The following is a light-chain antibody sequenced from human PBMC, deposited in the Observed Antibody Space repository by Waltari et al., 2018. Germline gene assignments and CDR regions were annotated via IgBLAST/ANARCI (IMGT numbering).Light chain of an antibody. CDR2: AAS. J-gene: IGKJ1*01. CDR1: QSIRSY. Sequence: DIQMTQSPSSLSASVRARVTITCRTSQSIRSYLNWYQQKPGKAPRLLIDAASNLQSGVPSRFSGSGSGTDFTLTISSLQPDDFATYYCQQYNSYWTFGQGTKVEIK. V-gene: IGKV1-39*01. CDR3: QQYNSYWT.